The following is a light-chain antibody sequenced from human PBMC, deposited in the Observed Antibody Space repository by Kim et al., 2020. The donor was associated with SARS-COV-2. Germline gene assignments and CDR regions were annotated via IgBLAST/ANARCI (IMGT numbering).Light chain of an antibody. J-gene: IGKJ1*01. CDR3: LQLNSYPWT. CDR1: QGISSY. Sequence: IQLTQSPSSLSASVGDRVTITCRASQGISSYLAWYQQKPGKAPKLLIYAASTWQSGVPSRFSGSGSGTDFTLTISSLQPEDFATYYCLQLNSYPWTFGQGTKVDIK. V-gene: IGKV1-9*01. CDR2: AAS.